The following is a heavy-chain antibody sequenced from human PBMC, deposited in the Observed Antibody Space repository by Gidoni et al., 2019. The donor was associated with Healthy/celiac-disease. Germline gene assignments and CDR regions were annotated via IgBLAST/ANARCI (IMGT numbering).Heavy chain of an antibody. CDR1: GFTFSRYA. J-gene: IGHJ6*02. CDR3: AKDLFSSSWNYYGMDV. V-gene: IGHV3-23*01. Sequence: EVQLLESGGGLVQPGGSLRLSGAASGFTFSRYAMSWVRQAPGKGLEWVSAISGSGGSTYYADSVKGRFTISRDNSKNTLYLQMNSLRAEDTAVYYCAKDLFSSSWNYYGMDVWGQGTTVTVSS. D-gene: IGHD6-13*01. CDR2: ISGSGGST.